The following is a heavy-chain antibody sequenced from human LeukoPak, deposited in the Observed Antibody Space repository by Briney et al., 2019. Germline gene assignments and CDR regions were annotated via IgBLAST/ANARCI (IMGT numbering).Heavy chain of an antibody. D-gene: IGHD3/OR15-3a*01. V-gene: IGHV3-30*18. CDR1: GCTFSSYG. CDR3: AKGGTGSYYYYGMDV. J-gene: IGHJ6*02. Sequence: GGSVRLSCAASGCTFSSYGIPWVRQAPGEGLEWVAVISYDGSNEYYVDSVKGRFTISRDNSKNTMYLQMNSLRAEDTAVYYCAKGGTGSYYYYGMDVWGQGTRVTVSS. CDR2: ISYDGSNE.